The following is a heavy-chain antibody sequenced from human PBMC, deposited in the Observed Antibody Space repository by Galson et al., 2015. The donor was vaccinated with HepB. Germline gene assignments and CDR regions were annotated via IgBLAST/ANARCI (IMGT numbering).Heavy chain of an antibody. CDR2: ISYDGRSK. Sequence: SLRLSCAASGFTFRSYGMHWVRQAPGKGLEWVAVISYDGRSKYYADSVKGRFTVSRDNSENTPYLQINSLRTEDTAVYYCAKERQNKETYDSSVYFYDYWGRGTLVTVSS. CDR3: AKERQNKETYDSSVYFYDY. D-gene: IGHD3-22*01. V-gene: IGHV3-30*18. J-gene: IGHJ4*02. CDR1: GFTFRSYG.